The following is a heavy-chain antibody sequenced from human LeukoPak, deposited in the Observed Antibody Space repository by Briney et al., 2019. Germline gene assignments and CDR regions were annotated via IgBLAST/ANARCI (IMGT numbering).Heavy chain of an antibody. CDR1: GFTFSSYG. Sequence: GGSLRLSCAASGFTFSSYGMHWVRQAPGKGLEWVAVISYDGSNKYYADSVKGRFTNSRDNSKNTLYLQMNSLRAEDTAVYYCAKDSYGGSFFDYWGQGTLVTVSS. D-gene: IGHD2-15*01. CDR3: AKDSYGGSFFDY. J-gene: IGHJ4*02. CDR2: ISYDGSNK. V-gene: IGHV3-30*18.